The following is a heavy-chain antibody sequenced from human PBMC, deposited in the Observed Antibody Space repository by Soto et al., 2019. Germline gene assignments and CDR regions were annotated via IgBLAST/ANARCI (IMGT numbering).Heavy chain of an antibody. D-gene: IGHD2-21*02. V-gene: IGHV1-69*01. CDR2: IIPLYGTS. J-gene: IGHJ2*01. Sequence: QVQLEQSGAELKMPGSSVKVSCRASGGTFGNLAISWVRQAPGQGTEWVAGIIPLYGTSNAADDFRSRIAHTADESTATAYMELSSLKSEDTGVYYCATGTGDGYNYWYFDLWGRGTQVTVSS. CDR3: ATGTGDGYNYWYFDL. CDR1: GGTFGNLA.